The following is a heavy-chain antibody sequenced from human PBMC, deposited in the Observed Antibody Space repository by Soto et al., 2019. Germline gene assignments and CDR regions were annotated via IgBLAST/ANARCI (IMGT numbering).Heavy chain of an antibody. Sequence: QVQLVQSGAEVKKPGSSVKVSCKASGGTFSSYAISWVRQAPGQGLEWMGGIIPIFGTANYAQKFQGRVTITAAESTITAYMGLSSLRSEDTAVYYCAREGGSGSYRYYGMDVWGQGTTVTVSS. CDR3: AREGGSGSYRYYGMDV. CDR2: IIPIFGTA. J-gene: IGHJ6*02. CDR1: GGTFSSYA. V-gene: IGHV1-69*12. D-gene: IGHD3-10*01.